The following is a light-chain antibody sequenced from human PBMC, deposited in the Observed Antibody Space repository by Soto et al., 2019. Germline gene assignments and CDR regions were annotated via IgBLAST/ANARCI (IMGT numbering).Light chain of an antibody. J-gene: IGKJ4*02. V-gene: IGKV3-20*01. CDR3: QQYGSSSLT. CDR2: VAS. CDR1: QSVSSSY. Sequence: EIVLTQSPGTLSLSPGERATLSCRASQSVSSSYLAWYQQKPGQAPRLLIYVASSRATGIPDRFSGSASGPDFTLTISRLEPEEFAVYYCQQYGSSSLTFGGGTKVEIK.